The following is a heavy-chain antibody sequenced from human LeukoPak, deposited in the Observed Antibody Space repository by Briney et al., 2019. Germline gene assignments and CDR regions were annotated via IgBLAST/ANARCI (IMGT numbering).Heavy chain of an antibody. CDR2: IIPIFGTA. CDR3: ARGTSYDFWSGYYTGAFDI. D-gene: IGHD3-3*01. Sequence: GASVKVSCKTSGFTFTGYFSHWLRQAPGQGPEWMGGIIPIFGTANYAQKFQGRVTITADESTSTAYMELSSLRSEDTAVYYCARGTSYDFWSGYYTGAFDIWGQGTMVTVSS. V-gene: IGHV1-69*13. CDR1: GFTFTGYF. J-gene: IGHJ3*02.